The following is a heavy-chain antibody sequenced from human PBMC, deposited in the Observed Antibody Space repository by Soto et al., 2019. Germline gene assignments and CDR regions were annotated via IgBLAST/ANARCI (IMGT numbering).Heavy chain of an antibody. CDR3: ARYDSSGYYWPYYYYGMDV. V-gene: IGHV3-21*01. Sequence: PGGSLRLFCAASGFTFSTYSMNWVRQAPGKGLEWVSSISSSSSYIYYADSVKGRFTISRDNAKNSLYLQMNSLRAEDTAVYYCARYDSSGYYWPYYYYGMDVWGQGTTVTVSS. CDR2: ISSSSSYI. CDR1: GFTFSTYS. D-gene: IGHD3-22*01. J-gene: IGHJ6*02.